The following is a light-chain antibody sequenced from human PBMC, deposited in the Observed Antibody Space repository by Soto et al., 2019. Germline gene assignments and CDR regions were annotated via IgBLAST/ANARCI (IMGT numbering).Light chain of an antibody. CDR3: SSFTTSSTWV. J-gene: IGLJ3*02. CDR2: EVT. Sequence: QSVVTQPASVSGSLGQSITISCTGTSSDVGGYDYVSWYQQHPGKAPKVMIYEVTNRPSGVSNRFSGSKSGNTASLTISGLQAEDEADYYCSSFTTSSTWVFGGGTKVTVL. V-gene: IGLV2-14*01. CDR1: SSDVGGYDY.